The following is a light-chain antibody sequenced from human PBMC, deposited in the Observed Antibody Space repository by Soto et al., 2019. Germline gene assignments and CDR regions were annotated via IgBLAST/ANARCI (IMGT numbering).Light chain of an antibody. V-gene: IGKV1-39*01. J-gene: IGKJ5*01. Sequence: DIQMTQSPSSLSASVGDRVTITCRASQSINSNLNWFQQKPGRAPNVLISAASTLQSGVPSRFSGSGSGTDFTLTISSLQPEDFATYYCQQSDSIPITFGQGTRLEIK. CDR2: AAS. CDR1: QSINSN. CDR3: QQSDSIPIT.